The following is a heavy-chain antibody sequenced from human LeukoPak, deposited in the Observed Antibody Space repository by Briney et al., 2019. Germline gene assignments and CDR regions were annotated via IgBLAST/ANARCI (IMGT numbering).Heavy chain of an antibody. Sequence: PSETLSLTCNVSGVSTSSSYWSWIRQPTGKGLEWIGYIFHTGDSNHNPSLKRRVSISLDTSRDQITLRLTSVTAADTAVYYCARHRFASPLDSWGQGTLVTVSS. D-gene: IGHD2-21*01. CDR2: IFHTGDS. CDR1: GVSTSSSY. V-gene: IGHV4-59*08. J-gene: IGHJ4*02. CDR3: ARHRFASPLDS.